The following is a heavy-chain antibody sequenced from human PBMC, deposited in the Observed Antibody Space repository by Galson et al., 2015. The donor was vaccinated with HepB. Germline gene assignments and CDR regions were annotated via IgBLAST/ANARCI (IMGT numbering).Heavy chain of an antibody. CDR1: GFTVSSNY. V-gene: IGHV3-53*01. Sequence: SLRLSCAASGFTVSSNYMSWVRQAPGKGLEWVSVIYIGGTTNYADSVKGRFTISRDNSKNTLYLQMNNLRAEDTAVYYCAKWSHYDSSGYYPLYYYFDYWGQGTLVTVSS. J-gene: IGHJ4*02. CDR2: IYIGGTT. D-gene: IGHD3-22*01. CDR3: AKWSHYDSSGYYPLYYYFDY.